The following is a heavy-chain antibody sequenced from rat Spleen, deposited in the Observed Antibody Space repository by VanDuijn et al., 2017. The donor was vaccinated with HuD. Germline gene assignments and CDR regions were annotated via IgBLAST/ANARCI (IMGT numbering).Heavy chain of an antibody. CDR2: ISYDGGRN. V-gene: IGHV5-46*01. J-gene: IGHJ2*01. Sequence: EVKLVESGGGLVQPGRSLKLSCAASGFTFSSFPMAWVRQAPKKGLEWVASISYDGGRNFYRDSVKGRFTISRDNAKSSLYLQMDSLRSEDTATYYCARRHYGYTDYFDYWGQGVMVTVSS. CDR3: ARRHYGYTDYFDY. CDR1: GFTFSSFP. D-gene: IGHD1-9*01.